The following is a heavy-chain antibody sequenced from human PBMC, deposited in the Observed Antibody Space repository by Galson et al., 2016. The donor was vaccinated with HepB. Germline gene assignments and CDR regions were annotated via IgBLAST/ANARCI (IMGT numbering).Heavy chain of an antibody. J-gene: IGHJ6*02. Sequence: QSGAEVKKPGESLKISCRGSGYKFTSYWIGWVRQTPGKGLEWMGIIYPGDSDDRYIPSFQGQVTIFVDKSSSTAYLQWSSLKASDTGMYYCARHWGEPKNGIEVWGQGTTATVSS. D-gene: IGHD3-16*01. CDR3: ARHWGEPKNGIEV. V-gene: IGHV5-51*01. CDR1: GYKFTSYW. CDR2: IYPGDSDD.